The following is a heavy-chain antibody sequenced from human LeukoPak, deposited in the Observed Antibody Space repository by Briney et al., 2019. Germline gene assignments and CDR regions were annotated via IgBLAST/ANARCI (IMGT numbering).Heavy chain of an antibody. CDR3: ARGFMQPGGY. CDR1: GYTFTVYY. J-gene: IGHJ4*02. D-gene: IGHD3-16*01. V-gene: IGHV1-2*02. Sequence: ASVTVSFKASGYTFTVYYMHWVRQAPGQGLGWMGWINPNSGGTNYAQKFQGRVTMTRDTSISTAYMELSRLRSDDTAVYYCARGFMQPGGYWGRGTLVTVSS. CDR2: INPNSGGT.